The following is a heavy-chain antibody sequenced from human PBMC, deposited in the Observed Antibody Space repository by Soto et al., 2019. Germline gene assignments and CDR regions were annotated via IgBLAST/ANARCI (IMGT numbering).Heavy chain of an antibody. CDR3: VRDRYSSSGWFDP. Sequence: SQTLSLTCAISGDSVSSYSAACNWIRQSPSGGLEWLGRTYYRSRFFSDYAESVKSRIIINPDTSKNQFSLQLKSVTHEDTAVYYCVRDRYSSSGWFDPWGQGTPVTVSS. D-gene: IGHD3-10*01. J-gene: IGHJ5*02. CDR1: GDSVSSYSAA. CDR2: TYYRSRFFS. V-gene: IGHV6-1*01.